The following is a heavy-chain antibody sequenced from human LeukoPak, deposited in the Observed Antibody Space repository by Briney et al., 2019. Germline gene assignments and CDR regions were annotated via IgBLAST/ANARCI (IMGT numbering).Heavy chain of an antibody. V-gene: IGHV4-39*01. CDR3: ARPPWGP. Sequence: SETLSLTCTVPGGSISNGNYYWGWIRQPPGKGLEWIGSIYYSGSTYYSPSLKSRVTISVDTSRNQFSLKLNSVTAADTAVYYCARPPWGPWGQGTLVTVSS. CDR1: GGSISNGNYY. J-gene: IGHJ5*02. CDR2: IYYSGST. D-gene: IGHD1-26*01.